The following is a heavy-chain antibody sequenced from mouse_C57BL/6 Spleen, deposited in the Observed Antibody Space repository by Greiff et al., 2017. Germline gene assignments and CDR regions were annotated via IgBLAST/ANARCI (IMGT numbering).Heavy chain of an antibody. Sequence: EVQVVESGGGLVKPGGSLKLSCAASGFTFSSYAMSWVRQTPEKRLEWVATISDGGSYTYYPDNVKGRFTISRDNAKNNLYLQMSHLKSEDTAMYYCARVGDYDGRFWYFDVWGTGTTVTVSS. CDR1: GFTFSSYA. V-gene: IGHV5-4*01. CDR2: ISDGGSYT. CDR3: ARVGDYDGRFWYFDV. D-gene: IGHD2-4*01. J-gene: IGHJ1*03.